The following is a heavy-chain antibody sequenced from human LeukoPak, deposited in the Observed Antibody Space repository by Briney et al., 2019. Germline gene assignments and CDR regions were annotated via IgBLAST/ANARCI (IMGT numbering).Heavy chain of an antibody. CDR3: ARVLGGSGRYFDY. D-gene: IGHD3-10*01. V-gene: IGHV4-59*01. CDR2: IYYSGST. J-gene: IGHJ4*02. CDR1: GGSISSYY. Sequence: SSETLSLTCTVSGGSISSYYWSWIRQPSGKGLEWIGYIYYSGSTNYNPSLKSRVTISVDTSKNQFSLKLSSVTAADTAVYYCARVLGGSGRYFDYWGQGTLVTASS.